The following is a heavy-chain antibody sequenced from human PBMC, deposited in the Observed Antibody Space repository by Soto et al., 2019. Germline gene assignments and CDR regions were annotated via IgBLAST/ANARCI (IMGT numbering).Heavy chain of an antibody. D-gene: IGHD6-19*01. J-gene: IGHJ4*02. CDR2: INAGNGNT. CDR1: GYTFTSYA. Sequence: AASVKVSCKASGYTFTSYAMHWVRQAPGQRLEWMGWINAGNGNTKYSQKFQGRVTITRDTSASTAYMELSSLRSEDTAVYYCARSMGNFIAVAIRDYWGQGTLVTVSS. V-gene: IGHV1-3*01. CDR3: ARSMGNFIAVAIRDY.